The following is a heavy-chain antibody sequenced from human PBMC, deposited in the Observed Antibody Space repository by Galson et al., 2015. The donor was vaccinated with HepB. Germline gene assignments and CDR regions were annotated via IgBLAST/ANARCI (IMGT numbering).Heavy chain of an antibody. CDR2: IIPIFGTA. V-gene: IGHV1-69*13. D-gene: IGHD2-15*01. CDR1: GGTFSSYA. J-gene: IGHJ5*02. Sequence: SVKVSCKASGGTFSSYAISWVRQAPGQGLEWMGGIIPIFGTANYAQKFQGRVTITADESTSTAYMELSSLRSEDTAVYYCARGCSGGSCYSGVRFWFDPWGQGTLVTVSS. CDR3: ARGCSGGSCYSGVRFWFDP.